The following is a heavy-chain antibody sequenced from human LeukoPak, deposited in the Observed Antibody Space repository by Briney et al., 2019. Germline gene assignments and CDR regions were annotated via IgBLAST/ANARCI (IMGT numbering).Heavy chain of an antibody. Sequence: GSLRLSCAASGFTFSDHYMSWIRQPPGKGLEWIGEINHSGSTNYNPSLKSRVTISVDTSKNQFSLKLSSVTAADTAVYYCARPMVRGVIITLRNAFDIWGQGTMVTVSS. CDR2: INHSGST. CDR3: ARPMVRGVIITLRNAFDI. CDR1: GFTFSDHY. J-gene: IGHJ3*02. D-gene: IGHD3-10*01. V-gene: IGHV4-34*01.